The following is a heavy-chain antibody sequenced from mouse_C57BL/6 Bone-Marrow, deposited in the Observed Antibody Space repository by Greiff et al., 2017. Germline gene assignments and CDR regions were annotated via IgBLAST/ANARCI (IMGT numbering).Heavy chain of an antibody. CDR3: ASSRNAMDY. CDR2: IDPNSGGT. V-gene: IGHV1-72*01. Sequence: VQLKQPGAELVKPGASVKLSCKASGYTFTSYGMHWVKQRPGRGLEWIGRIDPNSGGTKYNEKFKSKATLAADNPSSTAYMQSSSLTAEDSAVCDCASSRNAMDYWGQGTSVTVSS. CDR1: GYTFTSYG. J-gene: IGHJ4*01. D-gene: IGHD1-1*01.